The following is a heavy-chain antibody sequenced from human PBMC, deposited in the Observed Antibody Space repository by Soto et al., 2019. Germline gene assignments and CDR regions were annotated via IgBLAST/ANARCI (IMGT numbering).Heavy chain of an antibody. Sequence: GGSLRLSCSASVFTVSSNYMSWVRQAPGKGLEWVSVIYSGGSTYYADSVKGRFTISRDNSKNTLYLQMNSLRAEDTAVYYCARDLRVGAPRRTYYYGMDVCGQGKTVTASS. CDR3: ARDLRVGAPRRTYYYGMDV. J-gene: IGHJ6*02. D-gene: IGHD1-26*01. CDR2: IYSGGST. V-gene: IGHV3-53*01. CDR1: VFTVSSNY.